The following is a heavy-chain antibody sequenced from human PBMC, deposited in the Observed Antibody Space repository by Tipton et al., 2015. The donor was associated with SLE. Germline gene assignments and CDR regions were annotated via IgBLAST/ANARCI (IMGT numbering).Heavy chain of an antibody. V-gene: IGHV4-4*08. CDR2: IYTSGNT. CDR1: GGSLSNYY. Sequence: GLVKPSETLYLTCTVSGGSLSNYYWSWIRQPPGKGLEWIGNIYTSGNTNYNPSLKSRVTISVDTSKNQFSLKLSSVTAADTAVYYCARVGYSSGSYYFDYWGQGTLVTVSS. CDR3: ARVGYSSGSYYFDY. D-gene: IGHD6-19*01. J-gene: IGHJ4*02.